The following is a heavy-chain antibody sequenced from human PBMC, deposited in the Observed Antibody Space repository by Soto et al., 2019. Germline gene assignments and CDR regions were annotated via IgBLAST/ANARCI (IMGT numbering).Heavy chain of an antibody. CDR1: GGTFSSYA. Sequence: QVQLVQSGAEVKKPGSSVKVSCKASGGTFSSYAISWVRQAPGQGLEWMGGIIPIFGTANYAQKFQGRVTITADESTSTAYLELSSLRSEYPAVYYFAREVGATLNWFDTWGQGTLVTVSS. D-gene: IGHD1-26*01. J-gene: IGHJ5*02. CDR2: IIPIFGTA. CDR3: AREVGATLNWFDT. V-gene: IGHV1-69*01.